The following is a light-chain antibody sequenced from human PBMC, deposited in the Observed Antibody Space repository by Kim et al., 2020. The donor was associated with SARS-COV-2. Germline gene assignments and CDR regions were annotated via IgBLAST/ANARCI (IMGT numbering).Light chain of an antibody. Sequence: ALVETVKITCKGESIRNHFGSEYQQRPGQTPVLVRDGRNVRSSGIPDRFCGSTSGNAASLTITGAQAEDEADYYCNSRDSSGYLGVFGGGTKLTVL. CDR2: GRN. CDR3: NSRDSSGYLGV. V-gene: IGLV3-19*01. CDR1: SIRNHF. J-gene: IGLJ3*02.